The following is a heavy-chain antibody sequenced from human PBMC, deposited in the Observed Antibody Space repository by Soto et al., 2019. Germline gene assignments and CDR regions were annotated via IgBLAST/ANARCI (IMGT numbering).Heavy chain of an antibody. CDR2: IYYSGST. CDR1: GGSISSGGYY. Sequence: QVQLQESGPGLVRPSQTLSLTCTVSGGSISSGGYYWSWIRQHLGKGLEWIGYIYYSGSTYYNPSLKSRVTISVDTSKNQFSLKLSSVTAADTAVYYCARGGRRSPAMDVWGQGTTVTVSS. CDR3: ARGGRRSPAMDV. J-gene: IGHJ6*02. V-gene: IGHV4-31*03.